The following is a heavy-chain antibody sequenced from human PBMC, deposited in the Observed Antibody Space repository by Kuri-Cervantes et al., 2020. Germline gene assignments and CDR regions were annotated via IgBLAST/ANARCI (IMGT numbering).Heavy chain of an antibody. CDR1: GYTFTGYY. J-gene: IGHJ3*02. D-gene: IGHD6-13*01. Sequence: ASVKVSCKASGYTFTGYYMHWVRQAPGQGLEWMGWINAGNGNTKYSQKFQGRVTITRDTSASTAYMELSSLRSEDTAVYYCARVRAAAGRHQGAFDTWGQGTMVTVSS. CDR3: ARVRAAAGRHQGAFDT. V-gene: IGHV1-3*01. CDR2: INAGNGNT.